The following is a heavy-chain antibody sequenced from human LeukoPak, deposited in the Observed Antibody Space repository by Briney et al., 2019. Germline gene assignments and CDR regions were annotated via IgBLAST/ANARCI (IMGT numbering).Heavy chain of an antibody. J-gene: IGHJ4*02. CDR1: GFTFSSYG. CDR2: IKQDGGEK. CDR3: ARDNPFGGY. D-gene: IGHD3-16*01. V-gene: IGHV3-7*03. Sequence: GRSLRLSCAASGFTFSSYGMHWVRQAPGKGLEWVANIKQDGGEKNYVDSVKGRFTISRDNAKNSLFLQMNSLRAEDTALYYCARDNPFGGYWGQGTLVTVSS.